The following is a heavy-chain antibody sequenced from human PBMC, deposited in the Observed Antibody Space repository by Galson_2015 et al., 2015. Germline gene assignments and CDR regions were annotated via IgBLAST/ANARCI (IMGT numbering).Heavy chain of an antibody. CDR3: AGKKGSGWGWFDP. CDR1: GLTFSSYG. D-gene: IGHD6-19*01. J-gene: IGHJ5*02. Sequence: SLRLSCAASGLTFSSYGMHWVRQAPGKGLEWVAGIWYDGSNEYYADSVKGRFTISRANAKNTLYLQMNILRAEDTAVYYCAGKKGSGWGWFDPWGQGTLVIVSS. V-gene: IGHV3-33*01. CDR2: IWYDGSNE.